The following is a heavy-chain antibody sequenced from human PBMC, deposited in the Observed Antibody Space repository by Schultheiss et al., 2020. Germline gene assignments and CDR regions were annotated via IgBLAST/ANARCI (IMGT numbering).Heavy chain of an antibody. CDR1: GFTFSSYG. CDR3: ARDNTDSDDAFDI. J-gene: IGHJ3*02. Sequence: GESLKISCAASGFTFSSYGMHWVRQAPGKGLEWVAVIWYDGSNKYYADSVKGRFTISRDNSKNTLYLQMNSLRAEDTAVYYCARDNTDSDDAFDIWGQGTMVTVSS. V-gene: IGHV3-33*01. CDR2: IWYDGSNK.